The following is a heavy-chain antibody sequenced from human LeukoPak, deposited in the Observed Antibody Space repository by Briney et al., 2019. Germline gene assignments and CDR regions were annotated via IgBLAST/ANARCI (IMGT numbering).Heavy chain of an antibody. J-gene: IGHJ6*04. CDR2: ISSSGSTI. CDR1: GFTFSSYE. CDR3: ARDGAVTTGRWVMGV. Sequence: GGSLRLSCAASGFTFSSYEMNWVRQAPGKGLEWVSYISSSGSTIYYADSVKGRFTISRDNSKNTLYLQMNSLRAEDTAVYYCARDGAVTTGRWVMGVWGKGTTVTVSS. D-gene: IGHD4-11*01. V-gene: IGHV3-48*03.